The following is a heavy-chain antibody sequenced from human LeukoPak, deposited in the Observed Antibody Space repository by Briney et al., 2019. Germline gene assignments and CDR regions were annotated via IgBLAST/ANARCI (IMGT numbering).Heavy chain of an antibody. Sequence: SETLSPTCTVSGGSISSYYWSWVRQPPGKGLEWIGYIYYGGSTNYNPSRKSRVTISVDTSKNQFSLKLSSVTAADTAVYYCARGGYNWNDPAFDYWGQGTLVTVSS. CDR2: IYYGGST. V-gene: IGHV4-59*01. D-gene: IGHD1-20*01. CDR3: ARGGYNWNDPAFDY. J-gene: IGHJ4*02. CDR1: GGSISSYY.